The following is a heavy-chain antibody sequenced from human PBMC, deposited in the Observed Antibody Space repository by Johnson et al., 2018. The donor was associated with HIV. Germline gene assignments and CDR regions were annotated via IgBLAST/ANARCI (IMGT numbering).Heavy chain of an antibody. D-gene: IGHD4-17*01. CDR3: AREETTAPAAFDI. Sequence: VQLVESGGGVVQPGRSLRLSCAASGFTFSSYGMHWVRQAPGKGLAWVSVSSSSGGSTYYANSVKGSFTISRDNSKNSLYLQMGNLRADDMAVYYCAREETTAPAAFDIWGQGTMVTVSS. CDR1: GFTFSSYG. V-gene: IGHV3-64*01. J-gene: IGHJ3*02. CDR2: SSSSGGST.